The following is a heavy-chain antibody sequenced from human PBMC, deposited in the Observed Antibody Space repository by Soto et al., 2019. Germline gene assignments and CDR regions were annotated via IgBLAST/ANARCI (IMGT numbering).Heavy chain of an antibody. CDR1: CGYY. J-gene: IGHJ5*01. V-gene: IGHV4-31*02. Sequence: CGYYRNLIRKHTGKGLEWIGYIYYIGSTYYNPSLKSRVTISLDTSKNQFSLKLSFVSASDTAVDYGSRTRFPWGKEPLVT. CDR3: SRTRFP. CDR2: IYYIGST.